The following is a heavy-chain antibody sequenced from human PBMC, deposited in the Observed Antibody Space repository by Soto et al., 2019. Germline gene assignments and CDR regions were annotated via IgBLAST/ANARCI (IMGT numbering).Heavy chain of an antibody. J-gene: IGHJ5*02. D-gene: IGHD2-15*01. CDR3: ASAYSGGYNWFDP. V-gene: IGHV4-31*03. CDR1: GCSISSGGYY. CDR2: IYYSGST. Sequence: QVQLQESGPGLVKPSQTLSLTCTVSGCSISSGGYYWSWIRQHPVKVLEWIGYIYYSGSTYYNPSLKSRVTISVDTSKNQFSLKLSSVTAADTPVYYCASAYSGGYNWFDPWGQGTLVTVSS.